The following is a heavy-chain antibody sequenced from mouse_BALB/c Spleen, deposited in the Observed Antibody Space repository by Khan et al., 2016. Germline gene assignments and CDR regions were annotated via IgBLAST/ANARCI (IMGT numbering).Heavy chain of an antibody. Sequence: HVQLPQSWAALVLPGASVKMSCKASGYTFTDYWMHWVKQRPGQGLEWIGAIDTSDSYTSYNQKFKGKATLTVDESSSTAYMQLSSLTSEDSAVYYCATYSGNYGGFAYWGQGTLVTVSA. CDR3: ATYSGNYGGFAY. J-gene: IGHJ3*01. D-gene: IGHD2-10*01. CDR1: GYTFTDYW. CDR2: IDTSDSYT. V-gene: IGHV1-69*01.